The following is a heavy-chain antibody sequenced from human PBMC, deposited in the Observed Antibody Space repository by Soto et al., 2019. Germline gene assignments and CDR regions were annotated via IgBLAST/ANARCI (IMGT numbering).Heavy chain of an antibody. CDR1: GYTFTSYY. V-gene: IGHV1-46*01. D-gene: IGHD3-22*01. Sequence: GASVKVSCKASGYTFTSYYMHWVRQAPGQGLEWMGIINPSGGSTSYAQKFQGRVTMTRDTSTSTVYMELSSLGSEDTAVYYCARDSGGDSYYYDSSGYYALDDYWGQGTLVTVSS. J-gene: IGHJ4*02. CDR2: INPSGGST. CDR3: ARDSGGDSYYYDSSGYYALDDY.